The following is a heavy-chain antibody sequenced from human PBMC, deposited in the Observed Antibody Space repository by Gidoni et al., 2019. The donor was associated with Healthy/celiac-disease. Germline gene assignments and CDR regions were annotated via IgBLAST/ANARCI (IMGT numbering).Heavy chain of an antibody. CDR2: ISYDGSNK. CDR3: ARETMSDY. CDR1: GFTFSSYA. Sequence: QVQLVESGGGVVQPGRSLRLSCAASGFTFSSYAMHWVRQAPGKGLEWVAVISYDGSNKYYADSVKGRFTISRDNSKNTLYLQMNSLRAEDTAVYYCARETMSDYWGQGTLVTVSS. V-gene: IGHV3-30*01. J-gene: IGHJ4*02. D-gene: IGHD3-10*02.